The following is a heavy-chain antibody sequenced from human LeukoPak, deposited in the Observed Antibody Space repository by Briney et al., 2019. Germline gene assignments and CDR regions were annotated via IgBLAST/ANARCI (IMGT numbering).Heavy chain of an antibody. D-gene: IGHD1-7*01. CDR1: GLTFRTTW. Sequence: GGSLRLSCATSGLTFRTTWMHWVRQAPGKGLMWVSRMNGEGTTIDFADSVKGRFTVSRDYAKNTLFLQMNNLRTEDTALYFCATARNFRFEYWGQGSLVIVSA. V-gene: IGHV3-74*01. J-gene: IGHJ4*02. CDR2: MNGEGTTI. CDR3: ATARNFRFEY.